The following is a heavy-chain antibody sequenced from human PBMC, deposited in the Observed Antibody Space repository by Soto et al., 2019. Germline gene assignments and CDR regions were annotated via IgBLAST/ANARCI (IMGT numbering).Heavy chain of an antibody. D-gene: IGHD3-22*01. J-gene: IGHJ4*02. CDR1: GYTFTSYG. CDR3: ARHWYYYDRSEVYYFDY. Sequence: GASVKVSCKASGYTFTSYGISWVRQAPGQGLEWMGWISAYNGNTNYAQKLQGRVTMTTDTSTSTAYMELRSLRSDDTAVYYCARHWYYYDRSEVYYFDYWGQGTLVTVSS. CDR2: ISAYNGNT. V-gene: IGHV1-18*01.